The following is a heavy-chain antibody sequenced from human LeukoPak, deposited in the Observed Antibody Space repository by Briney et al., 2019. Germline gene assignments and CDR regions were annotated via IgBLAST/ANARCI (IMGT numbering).Heavy chain of an antibody. CDR1: GFSFSSYV. J-gene: IGHJ4*02. V-gene: IGHV3-23*01. Sequence: PGGSLRLSCAASGFSFSSYVMSWVRQAPGKGLEWVSAISGNGGSTHYADSVKGRFTISRDNSKNTLYLQMNSLRAEDTAVYYCAKAAYYYDSSGYFWGPGTLVTVSS. CDR3: AKAAYYYDSSGYF. CDR2: ISGNGGST. D-gene: IGHD3-22*01.